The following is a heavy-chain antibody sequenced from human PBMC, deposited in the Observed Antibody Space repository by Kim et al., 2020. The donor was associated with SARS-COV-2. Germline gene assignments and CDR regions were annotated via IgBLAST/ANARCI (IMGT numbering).Heavy chain of an antibody. Sequence: SETLSLTCTVSGGSISSGGYYWSWIRQHPGKGLEWIGYIYYSGSTYYNPSLKSRVTISVDTSKNQFSLKLSSVTAADTAVYYCARAAFGGSGSYYSGYNWFDPWGQGTLVTVSS. CDR1: GGSISSGGYY. D-gene: IGHD3-10*01. J-gene: IGHJ5*02. CDR3: ARAAFGGSGSYYSGYNWFDP. CDR2: IYYSGST. V-gene: IGHV4-31*03.